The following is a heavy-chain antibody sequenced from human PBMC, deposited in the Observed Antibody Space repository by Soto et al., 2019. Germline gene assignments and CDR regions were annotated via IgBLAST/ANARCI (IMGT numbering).Heavy chain of an antibody. J-gene: IGHJ4*02. V-gene: IGHV3-64D*06. CDR1: GFAFSTYA. D-gene: IGHD3-22*01. CDR2: ISPQGASS. Sequence: GGSLRLSCSASGFAFSTYAMHWVRQTPGKGLEYVSAISPQGASSYYADSVRGRFTISRDDSKNTVYLQMSSLRPDDTAVYYCVSMIIARGAFDFWGQGTLVTVSS. CDR3: VSMIIARGAFDF.